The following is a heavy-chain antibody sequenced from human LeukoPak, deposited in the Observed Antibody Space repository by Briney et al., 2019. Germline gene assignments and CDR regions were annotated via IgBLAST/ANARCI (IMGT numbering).Heavy chain of an antibody. J-gene: IGHJ4*02. V-gene: IGHV3-74*01. D-gene: IGHD5-18*01. Sequence: GGSLRLSCAASGFTFNRYWMHWVRQAPGEGPVWVAHILNDGGSTSYADSVKGRFTISRDNAKNALSLQMNSLRAEDTAVYYCVRHNYGYDYWGQGTPVTVSS. CDR3: VRHNYGYDY. CDR1: GFTFNRYW. CDR2: ILNDGGST.